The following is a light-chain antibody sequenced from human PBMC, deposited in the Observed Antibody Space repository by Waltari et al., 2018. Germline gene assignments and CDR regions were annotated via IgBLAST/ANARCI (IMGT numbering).Light chain of an antibody. CDR2: GAS. J-gene: IGKJ2*01. Sequence: DIQMTQSPSSLSASVGDRVTITCRARQSISSYLHWYQQKPGKAPKLLIYGASSLQSGVPSRFSGSGSGTDFTLTISSLQREDFATYYCQQSYSTLYTFGQGTKLEIK. CDR1: QSISSY. CDR3: QQSYSTLYT. V-gene: IGKV1-39*01.